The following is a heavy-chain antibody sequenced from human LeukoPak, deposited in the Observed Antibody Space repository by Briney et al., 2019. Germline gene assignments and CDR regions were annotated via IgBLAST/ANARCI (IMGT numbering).Heavy chain of an antibody. Sequence: GASVKVSCKASGYTFTGYYMHWVRQAPGQGLEWMGWINPNSGGTNYAQKFQGRVTMTRDTSISTAYMELSRLRSDDTAVYYCASEGFYDSSGYYKDYWGQGTLVTVSS. CDR2: INPNSGGT. D-gene: IGHD3-22*01. CDR3: ASEGFYDSSGYYKDY. V-gene: IGHV1-2*02. CDR1: GYTFTGYY. J-gene: IGHJ4*02.